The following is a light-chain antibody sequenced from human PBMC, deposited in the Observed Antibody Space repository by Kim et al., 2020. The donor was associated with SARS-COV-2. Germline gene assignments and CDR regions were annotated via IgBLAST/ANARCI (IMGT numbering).Light chain of an antibody. V-gene: IGKV3-20*01. CDR2: GAS. J-gene: IGKJ2*01. CDR3: QHYGSSYA. CDR1: QSLSTKS. Sequence: SLSPGERASLSCRASQSLSTKSLAWYQQQPGQRPRLLIYGASSRATGIPDRFSGSGSGTDFTLTINRLEPEDSAVYYCQHYGSSYAFGQGTKLEI.